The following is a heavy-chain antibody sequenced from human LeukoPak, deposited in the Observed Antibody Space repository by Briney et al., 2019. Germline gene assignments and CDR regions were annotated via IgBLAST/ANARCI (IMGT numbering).Heavy chain of an antibody. CDR3: ASQQPKRLVAATRSYYYYGMDV. D-gene: IGHD2-15*01. V-gene: IGHV1-69*04. J-gene: IGHJ6*02. CDR1: GGTFSSYA. Sequence: GASVKVSCKASGGTFSSYAISWVRQAPGQGLEWMGRIIPILGIANHAQKFQGRVTITADKSTSTAYMELSSLRSEDTAVYYCASQQPKRLVAATRSYYYYGMDVWGQGTTVTVSS. CDR2: IIPILGIA.